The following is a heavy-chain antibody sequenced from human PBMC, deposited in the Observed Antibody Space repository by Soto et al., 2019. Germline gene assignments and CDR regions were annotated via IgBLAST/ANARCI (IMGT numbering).Heavy chain of an antibody. Sequence: GESLKISCKGSGYSFTNYWIGWVRQMPGKGLDWMGMIYPCDSGTRYSPSFQGQVTISAXXXIXXXYXQXXXLXASDTAMYYCVAYSGSSGRHFDYWGQGTLVTVSS. CDR1: GYSFTNYW. CDR2: IYPCDSGT. CDR3: VAYSGSSGRHFDY. D-gene: IGHD5-12*01. J-gene: IGHJ4*02. V-gene: IGHV5-51*01.